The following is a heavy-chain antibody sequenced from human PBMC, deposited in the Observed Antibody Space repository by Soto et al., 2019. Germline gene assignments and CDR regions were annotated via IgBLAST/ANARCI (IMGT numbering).Heavy chain of an antibody. D-gene: IGHD3-22*01. J-gene: IGHJ3*02. V-gene: IGHV1-69*13. CDR2: IIPIFGTA. Sequence: ASVKVSCKASGGTFSSYAISWVRQAPGQGLEWMGGIIPIFGTANYAQKFQGRVTITADESTSTAYTELSSLRSEDTAVYYCARPYYYYDSSGYYGSAFDIWGQGTMVTVSS. CDR3: ARPYYYYDSSGYYGSAFDI. CDR1: GGTFSSYA.